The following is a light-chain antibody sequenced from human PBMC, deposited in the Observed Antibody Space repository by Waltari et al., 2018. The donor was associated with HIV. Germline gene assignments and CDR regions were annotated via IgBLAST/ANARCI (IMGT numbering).Light chain of an antibody. CDR1: SSDVGAYAF. V-gene: IGLV2-14*01. CDR2: EVS. Sequence: QSALTQPASVSGSPGQSITVSCTGTSSDVGAYAFVSWYQQTPGTAPKLLIYEVSYRPAGISNRFSGSKSGNTASLTISGLQTEDEADYYCSSFTTSNYLLFGGGTKVTVL. CDR3: SSFTTSNYLL. J-gene: IGLJ2*01.